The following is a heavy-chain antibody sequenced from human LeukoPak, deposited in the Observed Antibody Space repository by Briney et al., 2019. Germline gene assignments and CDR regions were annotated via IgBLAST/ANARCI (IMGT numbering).Heavy chain of an antibody. CDR1: GVSISSSSYY. CDR2: IYYNGKT. D-gene: IGHD6-19*01. CDR3: AATIAVAGTSFPYFDC. V-gene: IGHV4-39*01. Sequence: SETLSLTCTVSGVSISSSSYYWGWIRQPPGMGLEWIGSIYYNGKTFYNPSLKSRVTISADKSKNQFSLKLSSVTAADTAVYYCAATIAVAGTSFPYFDCWGQGTLVTVSS. J-gene: IGHJ4*02.